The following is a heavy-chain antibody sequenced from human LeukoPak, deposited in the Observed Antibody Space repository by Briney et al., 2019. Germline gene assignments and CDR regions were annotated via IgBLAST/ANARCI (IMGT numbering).Heavy chain of an antibody. CDR3: ARVGIDYSGNIIKYYFDY. CDR1: GASISRDY. CDR2: YSGNT. V-gene: IGHV4-59*01. Sequence: SETLSLTCTVSGASISRDYWTWIRQPPGRGLEWIGYSGNTNYNPSLKSRVIISVDTSKNQFSLKLSPVTAADTAVYYCARVGIDYSGNIIKYYFDYWGQGTLVTVSS. J-gene: IGHJ4*02. D-gene: IGHD4-23*01.